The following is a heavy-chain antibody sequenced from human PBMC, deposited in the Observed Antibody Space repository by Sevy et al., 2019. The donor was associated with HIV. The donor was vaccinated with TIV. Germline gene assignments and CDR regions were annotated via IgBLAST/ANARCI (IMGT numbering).Heavy chain of an antibody. CDR2: IYYSGST. CDR3: ARDKVVVVAATNWYFDL. D-gene: IGHD2-15*01. J-gene: IGHJ2*01. V-gene: IGHV4-59*01. CDR1: GGSISSYY. Sequence: SETLSLTCTVSGGSISSYYWSGIRQPPGKGLEWIGYIYYSGSTNYNPSLKSRVTISVDTSKNQFSLKLSSVTAADTAVYYCARDKVVVVAATNWYFDLWGRGTLVTVSS.